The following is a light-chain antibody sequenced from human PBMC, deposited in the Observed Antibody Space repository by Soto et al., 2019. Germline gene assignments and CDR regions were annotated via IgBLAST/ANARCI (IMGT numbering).Light chain of an antibody. CDR2: DAS. Sequence: EILLTQSPGTLSLSPGERATLSCRASQSVSSYLAWYQQIPGQAPRLLIYDASTRATGIPARFSGSRSGAEFTLTINSLQSEDFAVYYCQHYVERSPITFGQGTRLEIK. V-gene: IGKV3-11*01. CDR3: QHYVERSPIT. CDR1: QSVSSY. J-gene: IGKJ5*01.